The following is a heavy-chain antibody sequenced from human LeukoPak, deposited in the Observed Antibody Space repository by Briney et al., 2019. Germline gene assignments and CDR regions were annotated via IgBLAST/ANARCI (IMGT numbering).Heavy chain of an antibody. CDR3: ARGIGSNWFDP. V-gene: IGHV1-2*02. CDR1: GGTFSRNA. CDR2: INPNSGGT. Sequence: GASVKVSCKTSGGTFSRNAFTWVRQTPGQGLEWMGWINPNSGGTNYAQKFQGRVTMTRDTSISTAYMELSRLRSDDTAVYYCARGIGSNWFDPWGQGTLVTVSS. J-gene: IGHJ5*02. D-gene: IGHD1-26*01.